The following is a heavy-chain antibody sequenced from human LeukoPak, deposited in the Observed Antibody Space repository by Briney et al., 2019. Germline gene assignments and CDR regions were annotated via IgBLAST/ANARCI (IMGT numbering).Heavy chain of an antibody. D-gene: IGHD6-19*01. CDR2: ISRSSGSSI. J-gene: IGHJ4*02. V-gene: IGHV3-48*03. CDR1: GFTFSNYE. CDR3: ARDSSGWYYFDY. Sequence: PGGSLRLSCAASGFTFSNYEMNWVRQAPGKGLAWVSYISRSSGSSIYYADSVKGRFTISRDNAKNSLYLQMNSLRAEDTAVYYCARDSSGWYYFDYWGQGILVTVSS.